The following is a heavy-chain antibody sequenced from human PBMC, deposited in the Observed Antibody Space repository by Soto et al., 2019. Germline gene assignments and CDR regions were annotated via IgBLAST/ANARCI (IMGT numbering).Heavy chain of an antibody. J-gene: IGHJ2*01. CDR2: ISGSGGST. Sequence: GGSLRLSCAASGFTFSSYAMSWVRQAPGKGLEWVSAISGSGGSTYYADSVKGRFTISRDNSKNTLYLQMNSLRAEDTAVYYCAKDSPYCSGGSCYDWYFDLWGRGTLVTVSS. D-gene: IGHD2-15*01. CDR3: AKDSPYCSGGSCYDWYFDL. V-gene: IGHV3-23*01. CDR1: GFTFSSYA.